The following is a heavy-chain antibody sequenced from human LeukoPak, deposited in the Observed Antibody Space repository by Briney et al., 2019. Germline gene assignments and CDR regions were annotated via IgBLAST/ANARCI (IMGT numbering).Heavy chain of an antibody. CDR2: INQDSSEK. Sequence: GGSLRLSCAASGFTFSNYWMSWVRQAPGKGLEWVANINQDSSEKYYVDSVKGRFTISRDNAKNSLYLQMSSLRAEDTAVYYCARDRAYNCFDMWGQGTKVTVFS. D-gene: IGHD3-16*01. J-gene: IGHJ3*02. CDR3: ARDRAYNCFDM. V-gene: IGHV3-7*01. CDR1: GFTFSNYW.